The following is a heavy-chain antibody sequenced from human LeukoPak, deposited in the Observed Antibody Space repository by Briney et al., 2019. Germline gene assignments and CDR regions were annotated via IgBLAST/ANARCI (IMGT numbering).Heavy chain of an antibody. CDR2: IYYSGST. CDR3: ERQHTLYYDILTGYYIGY. CDR1: GGSISSSSYY. J-gene: IGHJ4*02. Sequence: SETLSLTCTVSGGSISSSSYYWGWIRQPPGKGLEWIGSIYYSGSTYYNPSLKSRVTISVDTSKNQFSLKLSSVTAADTAVYYCERQHTLYYDILTGYYIGYWGQGTLVTVSS. D-gene: IGHD3-9*01. V-gene: IGHV4-39*01.